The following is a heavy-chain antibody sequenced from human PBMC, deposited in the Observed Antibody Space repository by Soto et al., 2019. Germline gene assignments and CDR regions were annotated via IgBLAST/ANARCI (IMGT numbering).Heavy chain of an antibody. Sequence: QITLKESGPTLVKPTQTLTLTCTFSGFSLSTSGVGVGWIRQPPGKALEWLALIYWDDDKRYSPSLKSRLTLTKDTSKNRVVLTMTNMDPVDTATYYCAHRLRSSHTGAGWCDPWGQGTLVTVSS. V-gene: IGHV2-5*02. CDR1: GFSLSTSGVG. CDR3: AHRLRSSHTGAGWCDP. CDR2: IYWDDDK. J-gene: IGHJ5*02. D-gene: IGHD6-13*01.